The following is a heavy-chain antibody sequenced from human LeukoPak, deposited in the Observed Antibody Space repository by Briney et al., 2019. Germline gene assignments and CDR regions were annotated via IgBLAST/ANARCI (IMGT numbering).Heavy chain of an antibody. V-gene: IGHV3-74*01. CDR2: INSDGGST. CDR3: ARRIQGMAPYYFDY. J-gene: IGHJ4*02. CDR1: GFTFSSYW. D-gene: IGHD5-24*01. Sequence: GGSLRLSCTASGFTFSSYWMHWVRQAPGKGLVWVSRINSDGGSTSYADSVKGRFTISRDNTKNTLYLQMNSLRAEDTAVYYCARRIQGMAPYYFDYWGQGTLVTVSS.